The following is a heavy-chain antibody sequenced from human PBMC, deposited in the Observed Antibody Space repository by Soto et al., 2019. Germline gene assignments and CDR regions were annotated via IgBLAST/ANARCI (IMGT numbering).Heavy chain of an antibody. J-gene: IGHJ4*02. D-gene: IGHD6-6*01. V-gene: IGHV4-31*03. CDR2: IYYSGST. Sequence: SETLSLTCTVSGGSISSGGYYWSWIRQHPGKGLEWIGYIYYSGSTYYNPSLKSRVTISVDTSKNQFSLKLSSVTAADTAVYYCERGEHRSIAARPVDYWGQGPLVTVSS. CDR1: GGSISSGGYY. CDR3: ERGEHRSIAARPVDY.